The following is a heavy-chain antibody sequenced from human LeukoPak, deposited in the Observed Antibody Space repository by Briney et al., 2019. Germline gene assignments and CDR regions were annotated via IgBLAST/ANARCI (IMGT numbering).Heavy chain of an antibody. J-gene: IGHJ4*02. V-gene: IGHV3-30-3*01. CDR1: GFTFSSYA. Sequence: GRSLRLSCAASGFTFSSYAMHWVRQAPGKGLEWVAVISYDGSNKYYADSVKGRFTISRDNSKNTLYLQMNSLRAEDTAVYYCARGHEFITMVRGVIGTPLYWGQGTLVTVSS. D-gene: IGHD3-10*01. CDR2: ISYDGSNK. CDR3: ARGHEFITMVRGVIGTPLY.